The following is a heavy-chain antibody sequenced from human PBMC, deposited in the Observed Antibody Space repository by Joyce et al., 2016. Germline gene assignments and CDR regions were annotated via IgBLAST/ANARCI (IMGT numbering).Heavy chain of an antibody. CDR3: ARGGVRCSGGNCYFVRLDF. D-gene: IGHD2-15*01. CDR1: GFTFTNYG. Sequence: QVQLVQSGAEVKKSGASVKVSCKTSGFTFTNYGFSWVRQAPGQGLEWMGWISAYNGDTNYAHKFQGRVTMTTDTATSTVYMELRSLRSDDTAVYYCARGGVRCSGGNCYFVRLDFWGQGTLVPVSS. J-gene: IGHJ4*02. V-gene: IGHV1-18*01. CDR2: ISAYNGDT.